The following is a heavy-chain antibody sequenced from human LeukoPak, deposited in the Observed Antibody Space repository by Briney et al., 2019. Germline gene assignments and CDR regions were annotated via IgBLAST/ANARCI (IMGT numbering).Heavy chain of an antibody. V-gene: IGHV3-23*01. J-gene: IGHJ6*02. D-gene: IGHD5-18*01. CDR2: ISASGGVT. CDR3: ARDLGYSEIDFYGMYV. CDR1: GFTFYSYF. Sequence: PGGSLRLSCAASGFTFYSYFMSWVRQAPGKGLEWVSTISASGGVTNYADSVKGRFTISRDNSNYTLYLQMSSLRADDTAVYFCARDLGYSEIDFYGMYVWGQGTTVSVSS.